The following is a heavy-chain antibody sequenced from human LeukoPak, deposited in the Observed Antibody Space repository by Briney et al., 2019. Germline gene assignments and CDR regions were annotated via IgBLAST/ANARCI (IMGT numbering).Heavy chain of an antibody. J-gene: IGHJ4*02. CDR3: AKGRTYSSGWYDY. CDR2: ISSSSSYI. D-gene: IGHD6-19*01. V-gene: IGHV3-21*01. CDR1: GFTFSSYE. Sequence: GGSLRLSCAASGFTFSSYEMNWVRQAPGKGLEWVSSISSSSSYIYYADSVKGRFTISRDNSKNTLYLQMNSLRAEDTAVYYCAKGRTYSSGWYDYWGQGTLVTVSS.